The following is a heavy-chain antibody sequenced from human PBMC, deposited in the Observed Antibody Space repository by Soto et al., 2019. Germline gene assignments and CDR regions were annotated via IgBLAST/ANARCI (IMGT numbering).Heavy chain of an antibody. CDR1: GGTFSSYA. Sequence: QVQLVQSGAEVKKPGSSVKVSCKASGGTFSSYAISWVRQAPGQGLEWMGGIIPIFGTANYAQKFQGSVIIPADDSTTPAFLELSSLRSEDTAVYYCASGARSISVSYYSCGYPPGLLYSGQGTLVPVSS. J-gene: IGHJ4*02. CDR3: ASGARSISVSYYSCGYPPGLLY. V-gene: IGHV1-69*01. D-gene: IGHD3-22*01. CDR2: IIPIFGTA.